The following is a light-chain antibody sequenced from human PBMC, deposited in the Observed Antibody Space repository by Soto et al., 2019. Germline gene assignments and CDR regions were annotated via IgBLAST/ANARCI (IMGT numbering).Light chain of an antibody. CDR3: QQRNNWPLT. CDR2: GAS. CDR1: QSINSD. J-gene: IGKJ2*01. V-gene: IGKV3-15*01. Sequence: EIVMTQSPATLSLSPGERATLSCRASQSINSDLAWYQQKPGQAPRLLIYGASTRATGVPARFTGSESGSEFTLTISGLQSEDFAVYYCQQRNNWPLTFGQGTRLEI.